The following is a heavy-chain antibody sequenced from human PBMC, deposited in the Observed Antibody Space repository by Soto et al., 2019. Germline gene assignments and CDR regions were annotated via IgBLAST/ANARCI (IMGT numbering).Heavy chain of an antibody. CDR2: VYYSGST. CDR3: ARHRVHPMTTVTIFDY. V-gene: IGHV4-39*01. Sequence: SETLSLTCTVSGGSVSSSSYYWGWVRQPPGKGLEWIGSVYYSGSTYYNPSLESRVTISVDKSKNQFSLKLSSVTAADTAVYYCARHRVHPMTTVTIFDYWGQGTLVTVSS. J-gene: IGHJ4*02. CDR1: GGSVSSSSYY. D-gene: IGHD4-17*01.